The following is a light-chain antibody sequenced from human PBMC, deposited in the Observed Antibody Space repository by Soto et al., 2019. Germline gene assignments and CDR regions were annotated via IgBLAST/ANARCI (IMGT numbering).Light chain of an antibody. J-gene: IGLJ2*01. CDR2: EVS. CDR1: RSDIGDYNF. Sequence: QSVLTQPASVSGSPGQSITISCTGTRSDIGDYNFVSWYQQHPGKAPKLMIYEVSNRPSGVSNRFSGFKSGNTASLTISGLQAEDEADYYCYSYTTSSTLVFGGGTKVTVL. CDR3: YSYTTSSTLV. V-gene: IGLV2-14*01.